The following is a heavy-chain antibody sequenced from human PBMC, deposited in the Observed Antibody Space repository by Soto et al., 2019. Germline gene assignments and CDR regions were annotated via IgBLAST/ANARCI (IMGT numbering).Heavy chain of an antibody. Sequence: ASVKVSCKASGYTFTSYYMHWVRQAPGQGLEWMGIINPSGGSTSYAQKFQGRVTMTRDTSTSTVYMELSSLRSEDTAVYYCARDHLRLNCSGGSSYSAIDYWGQGTLVTVS. CDR2: INPSGGST. J-gene: IGHJ4*02. CDR1: GYTFTSYY. CDR3: ARDHLRLNCSGGSSYSAIDY. V-gene: IGHV1-46*03. D-gene: IGHD2-15*01.